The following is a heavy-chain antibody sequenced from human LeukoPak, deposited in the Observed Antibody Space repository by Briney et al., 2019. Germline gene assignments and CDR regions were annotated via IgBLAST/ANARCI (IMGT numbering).Heavy chain of an antibody. CDR2: INPNSGGT. CDR3: AKVAAATPDRYFDY. Sequence: ASVKVSCKASGYTFTGYYMHWVRQAPVQGLEWMGWINPNSGGTNYAQKFQGRVTMTRDTSINTAYMELSRLRSDDTAVYYCAKVAAATPDRYFDYWGQGTLVTVSS. D-gene: IGHD2-15*01. V-gene: IGHV1-2*02. J-gene: IGHJ4*02. CDR1: GYTFTGYY.